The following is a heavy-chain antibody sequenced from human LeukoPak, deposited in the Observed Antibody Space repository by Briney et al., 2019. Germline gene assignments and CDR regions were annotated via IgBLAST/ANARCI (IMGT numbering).Heavy chain of an antibody. CDR2: IYYSGST. CDR1: GGSISSSSYY. Sequence: SETLSLTCTVSGGSISSSSYYWGWIRQPPGKGLEWIGSIYYSGSTYYNPSLKSRVTISVDTSKNQFSLKLSSVTAADTAVYYCARALNDYYGSGSYYIPNYFDYWGQGTLVTVSS. J-gene: IGHJ4*02. CDR3: ARALNDYYGSGSYYIPNYFDY. D-gene: IGHD3-10*01. V-gene: IGHV4-39*07.